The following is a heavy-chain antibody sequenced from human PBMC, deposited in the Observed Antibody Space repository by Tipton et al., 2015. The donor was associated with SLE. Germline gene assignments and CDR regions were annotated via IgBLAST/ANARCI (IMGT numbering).Heavy chain of an antibody. CDR2: IYFDGNSNGRG. Sequence: LVKPSETLSLTCTVSGGSIGPYYWHWIRQSPGKALEWIGYIYFDGNSNGRGNYNPSLKSRVTMSVDPSKMQFSLNLNSVTAADTALNFCARGVAERLGLDFWGQGSLVTVSS. CDR1: GGSIGPYY. J-gene: IGHJ4*02. V-gene: IGHV4-59*01. CDR3: ARGVAERLGLDF. D-gene: IGHD6-19*01.